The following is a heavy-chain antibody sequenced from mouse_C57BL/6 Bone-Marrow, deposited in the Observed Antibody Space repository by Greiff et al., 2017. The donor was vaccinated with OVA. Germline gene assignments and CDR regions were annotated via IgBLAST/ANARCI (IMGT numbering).Heavy chain of an antibody. D-gene: IGHD3-1*01. J-gene: IGHJ1*03. Sequence: EVMLVESGGGLVQPKGSLKLSCAASGFTFNTYAMHWVRQAPGKGLEWVARIRSKSSNYATYYADSVKDSFTISRDDSQSMLYLQMNNLKTEDTAMYYCVRDRGTGGYFDVWGTGTTVTVSS. CDR1: GFTFNTYA. CDR2: IRSKSSNYAT. CDR3: VRDRGTGGYFDV. V-gene: IGHV10-3*01.